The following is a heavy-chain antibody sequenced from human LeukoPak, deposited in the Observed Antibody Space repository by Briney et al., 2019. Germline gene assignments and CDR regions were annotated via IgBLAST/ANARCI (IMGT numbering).Heavy chain of an antibody. D-gene: IGHD3-22*01. CDR3: AKGRFYDSSGYYTTHDAFDI. V-gene: IGHV3-21*04. J-gene: IGHJ3*02. CDR2: ISSSSSYI. Sequence: PGGSLRLSCAASGFTFSSYSMNWVRQAPGKGLEWVSSISSSSSYIYYADSVKGRFTISRDNAKNSLYLQMNSLRAEDTALYYCAKGRFYDSSGYYTTHDAFDIWGQGTMVTVSS. CDR1: GFTFSSYS.